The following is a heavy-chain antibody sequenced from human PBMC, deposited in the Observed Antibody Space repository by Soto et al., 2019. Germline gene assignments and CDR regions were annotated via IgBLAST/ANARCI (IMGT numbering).Heavy chain of an antibody. CDR1: GGTFSSYA. Sequence: SVKVSCKASGGTFSSYAISWVRQAPGQGLEWMGGIIPIFGTANYAQKFQGRVTITADESTSTAYMELSSLRSEDTAVYYCARGALRYFDWMYPQHDYWAQGTLVTVSS. CDR2: IIPIFGTA. V-gene: IGHV1-69*13. CDR3: ARGALRYFDWMYPQHDY. J-gene: IGHJ4*02. D-gene: IGHD3-9*01.